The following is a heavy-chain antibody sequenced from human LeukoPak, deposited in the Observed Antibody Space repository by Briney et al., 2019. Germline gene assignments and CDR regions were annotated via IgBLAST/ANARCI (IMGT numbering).Heavy chain of an antibody. D-gene: IGHD5-24*01. V-gene: IGHV4-34*01. CDR2: INHSGST. CDR1: GGSFNGYY. Sequence: PSETLSLTCAVYGGSFNGYYWSWIRQPPGKGLEWIGEINHSGSTNYNPSLKSRVTISVDTSKNQFSLKLSSVTAADTAVYYCARAGYNYRFDYWGQGTLVTVSS. CDR3: ARAGYNYRFDY. J-gene: IGHJ4*02.